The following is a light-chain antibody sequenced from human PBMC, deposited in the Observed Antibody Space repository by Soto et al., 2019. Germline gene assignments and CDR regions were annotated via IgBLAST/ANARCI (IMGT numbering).Light chain of an antibody. V-gene: IGKV1-27*01. J-gene: IGKJ3*01. Sequence: DIQITQSPSSLSASLVDRVTITCRASQGISNYLAWYQQKPGKVPKLLIYAASTLQSGVPSRFSGSGSGTDFTLTISSLQPEDVATYYCQSGTFGPGTKVDIK. CDR3: QSGT. CDR2: AAS. CDR1: QGISNY.